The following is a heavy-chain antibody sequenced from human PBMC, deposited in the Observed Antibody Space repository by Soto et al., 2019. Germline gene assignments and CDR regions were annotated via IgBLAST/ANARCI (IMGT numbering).Heavy chain of an antibody. V-gene: IGHV3-7*01. Sequence: EVQLVESGGGLVQTGGSLRLSCAASGFTFSSYWMSWVRQAPGKGLEWVANIKQDGSEKYYVDSVKGRFTISRDNAKNPLYLQIDSLRAEDTAVYYCARLVFTTDVDILTVASVDYWGQGTLVTVSA. J-gene: IGHJ4*02. CDR3: ARLVFTTDVDILTVASVDY. CDR1: GFTFSSYW. CDR2: IKQDGSEK. D-gene: IGHD3-9*01.